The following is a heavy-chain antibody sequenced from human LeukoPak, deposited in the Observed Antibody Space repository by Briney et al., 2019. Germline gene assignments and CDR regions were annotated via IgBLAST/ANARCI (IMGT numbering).Heavy chain of an antibody. CDR2: ISGSGGST. J-gene: IGHJ4*02. D-gene: IGHD5-18*01. CDR1: GFTFSSYA. CDR3: AKVNTAFAWDYFDY. Sequence: PGGSVRLSCAASGFTFSSYAMSGVRPAAGRGGEGVSAISGSGGSTYYADSVKGRFTISRDNSKNTLYLQMNSLRAEDTAVYYCAKVNTAFAWDYFDYWGQGTLVTVSS. V-gene: IGHV3-23*01.